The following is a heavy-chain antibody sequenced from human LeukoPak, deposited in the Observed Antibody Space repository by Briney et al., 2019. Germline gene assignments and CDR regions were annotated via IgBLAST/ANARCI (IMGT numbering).Heavy chain of an antibody. CDR2: ISAYNGNT. CDR1: GYTFTSYG. D-gene: IGHD6-6*01. J-gene: IGHJ6*03. V-gene: IGHV1-18*01. CDR3: ARDNEYSSPHYYYYYMDV. Sequence: GASVKVSCKASGYTFTSYGISWVRQAPGQGLEWMGWISAYNGNTNYAQKLQGRVTMTTDTSTSTAYMELRSLRSDDTAVYYCARDNEYSSPHYYYYYMDVWGKGTTVTVSS.